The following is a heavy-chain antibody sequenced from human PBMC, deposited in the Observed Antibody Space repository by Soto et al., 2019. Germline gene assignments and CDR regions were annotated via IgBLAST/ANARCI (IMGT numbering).Heavy chain of an antibody. Sequence: GGSLRLSCAASGFTVSSNYMSWVRQAPGKGLEWVSVIYSGGSTYYADSVKGRFTISRDNSKNTLYLQMNSLRAEDTAVYYCARDGVTIFGVVTSSPHYYMDVWGKGTTVTVSS. V-gene: IGHV3-66*01. D-gene: IGHD3-3*01. CDR1: GFTVSSNY. CDR2: IYSGGST. CDR3: ARDGVTIFGVVTSSPHYYMDV. J-gene: IGHJ6*03.